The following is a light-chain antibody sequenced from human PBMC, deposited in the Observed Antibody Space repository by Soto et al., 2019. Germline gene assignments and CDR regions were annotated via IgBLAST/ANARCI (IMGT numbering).Light chain of an antibody. J-gene: IGLJ1*01. Sequence: QSVLTQPPSVSAAPEQKVTISCSGSSSNIGNNYVSWYQQLPGTAPKLLIYENNKRPSGIPDRFSGSKSGTSATLGITGLQTGDEADYYCGTWDSSLSAGRYVFGTGTKLTVL. CDR2: ENN. V-gene: IGLV1-51*02. CDR3: GTWDSSLSAGRYV. CDR1: SSNIGNNY.